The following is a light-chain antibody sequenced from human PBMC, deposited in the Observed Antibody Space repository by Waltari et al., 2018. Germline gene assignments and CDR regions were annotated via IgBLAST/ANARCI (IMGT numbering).Light chain of an antibody. CDR1: SGNIARKH. Sequence: NFVLNQPHSVSESPGKTVTIPCTGSSGNIARKHVQGLQQRPGSAPTTVIYDDNQRPSGVPDRFSGSIDRSSKSVSLTISGLTTEDEADYYCQSFDRSSVVFGGGTKLTVL. CDR2: DDN. CDR3: QSFDRSSVV. J-gene: IGLJ2*01. V-gene: IGLV6-57*02.